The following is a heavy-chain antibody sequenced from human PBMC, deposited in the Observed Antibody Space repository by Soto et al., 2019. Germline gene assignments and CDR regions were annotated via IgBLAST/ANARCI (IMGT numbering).Heavy chain of an antibody. CDR2: IYYNGST. Sequence: PSETLSLTCTVSGGSISNSYWSWIRQSPEKGLEWIGYIYYNGSTNYNPSLNSRVTISVDTSKNQFSLKLSSLTAADTAVYYCAQVRGVGSWYFDPWGQGTLVTVSS. CDR3: AQVRGVGSWYFDP. D-gene: IGHD3-10*01. V-gene: IGHV4-59*08. CDR1: GGSISNSY. J-gene: IGHJ5*02.